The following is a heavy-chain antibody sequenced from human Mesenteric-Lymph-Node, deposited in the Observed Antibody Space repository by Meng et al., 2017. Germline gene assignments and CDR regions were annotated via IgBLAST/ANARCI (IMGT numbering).Heavy chain of an antibody. V-gene: IGHV4-4*02. D-gene: IGHD6-19*01. Sequence: QVRVQGSALGLVKPVGLLSLHGAFSVGFISRSNWWSLVRQPPGKGLEWIGEIYNSGSTNYNPSLKSRVTISVDKSKNQFSLKLSSVTAADTAVYYCARVTYSSGWPNWYFDLWGRGTLVTVFS. CDR2: IYNSGST. CDR3: ARVTYSSGWPNWYFDL. J-gene: IGHJ2*01. CDR1: VGFISRSNW.